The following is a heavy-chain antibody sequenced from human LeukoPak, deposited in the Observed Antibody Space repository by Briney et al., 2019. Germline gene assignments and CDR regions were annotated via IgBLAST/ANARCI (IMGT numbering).Heavy chain of an antibody. J-gene: IGHJ4*02. Sequence: PGGSLRLSCAAPGFTHSSYNMNWVRQAPGKGLHWVSSISSSSDFIYYADSVKGRFTISRDNAKNSLYLQMNSLRAEDTAVYYCARDGWGYFDFLLSHFDYWGQGTLVTVSS. CDR2: ISSSSDFI. CDR1: GFTHSSYN. D-gene: IGHD3-9*01. V-gene: IGHV3-21*06. CDR3: ARDGWGYFDFLLSHFDY.